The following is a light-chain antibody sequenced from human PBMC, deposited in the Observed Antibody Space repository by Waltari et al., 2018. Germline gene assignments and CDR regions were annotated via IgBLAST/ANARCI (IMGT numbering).Light chain of an antibody. CDR1: QSVLYSSNNKNY. V-gene: IGKV4-1*01. Sequence: DIVMTQSPDSLAVSLGERATIHCKSSQSVLYSSNNKNYLAWYQQKPGQPPKLLIYWSTTRTSGVPERFSGSGSGTDFTRTISSLQAEDVAVYYCQQYYSSPITFGQGTRLEIK. CDR3: QQYYSSPIT. J-gene: IGKJ5*01. CDR2: WST.